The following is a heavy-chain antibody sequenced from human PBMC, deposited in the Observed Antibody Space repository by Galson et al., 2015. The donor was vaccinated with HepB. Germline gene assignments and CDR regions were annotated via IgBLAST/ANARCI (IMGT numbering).Heavy chain of an antibody. CDR1: GLTFSSYS. V-gene: IGHV3-48*01. Sequence: SLRLSCAASGLTFSSYSMNWVRQAPGKGLEWVSYIRSRSSTISYADSVKGRFTISRDNAKNSMNLQMNSMRAEDTAVYYCARKEIVVVPAVDVYYYGMDDWGQVTTVTASS. D-gene: IGHD2-2*01. CDR2: IRSRSSTI. CDR3: ARKEIVVVPAVDVYYYGMDD. J-gene: IGHJ6*02.